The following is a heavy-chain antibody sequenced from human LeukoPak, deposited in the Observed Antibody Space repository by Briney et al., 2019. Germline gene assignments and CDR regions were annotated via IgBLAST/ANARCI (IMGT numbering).Heavy chain of an antibody. CDR1: GFTFSSYW. Sequence: GGSLRLSCAASGFTFSSYWMHWVRQAPGKGLVGVSRINSDGRSTNYADSVKGRFTISRDNAKNTLYLQMNSLRAEDTAVYYCARRDLTHNWGQGTLVTVSS. J-gene: IGHJ4*02. V-gene: IGHV3-74*01. CDR2: INSDGRST. D-gene: IGHD5-24*01. CDR3: ARRDLTHN.